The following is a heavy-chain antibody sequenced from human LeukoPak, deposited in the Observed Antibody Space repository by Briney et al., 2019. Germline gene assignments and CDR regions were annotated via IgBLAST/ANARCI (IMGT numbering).Heavy chain of an antibody. J-gene: IGHJ4*02. D-gene: IGHD4-17*01. CDR3: ARNGDYVTPNFDY. CDR2: IYHSGST. CDR1: GGSISSSNW. V-gene: IGHV4-4*02. Sequence: SETLSLTCAVSGGSISSSNWWSWVRQPPGKGLEWIGEIYHSGSTNYSPSLKSRVTISVDKSKNQFSLKLSSVTAADTAVYYCARNGDYVTPNFDYWGQGTLVTVSS.